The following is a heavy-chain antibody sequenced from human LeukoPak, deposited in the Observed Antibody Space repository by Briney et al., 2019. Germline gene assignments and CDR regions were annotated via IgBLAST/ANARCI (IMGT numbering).Heavy chain of an antibody. CDR3: AKEKTRAPLYYFDH. Sequence: PGGSLRLSCAASGFTFNTYGMSWVRQAPGKGLEWVSSLSGAAFKTYYADSVRGRFTTSADTSKTTLYLQMDSLRAEDTAMYYCAKEKTRAPLYYFDHWGQGALVSVSS. J-gene: IGHJ4*02. V-gene: IGHV3-23*01. CDR1: GFTFNTYG. D-gene: IGHD2-2*02. CDR2: LSGAAFKT.